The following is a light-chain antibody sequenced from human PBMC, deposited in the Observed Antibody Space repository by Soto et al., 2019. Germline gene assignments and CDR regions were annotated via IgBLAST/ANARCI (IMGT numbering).Light chain of an antibody. CDR3: QTSDTVVV. J-gene: IGLJ2*01. Sequence: QPVLTQSPSASASLGAAVKLTGTLSSGHSDYGIAWHQQQPDKGPRYLMKLNRDGSHNKGDGIPDRFAGSSSGAERYLTISSLQADDEADDYCQTSDTVVVFGGGTKLTVL. CDR1: SGHSDYG. V-gene: IGLV4-69*01. CDR2: LNRDGSH.